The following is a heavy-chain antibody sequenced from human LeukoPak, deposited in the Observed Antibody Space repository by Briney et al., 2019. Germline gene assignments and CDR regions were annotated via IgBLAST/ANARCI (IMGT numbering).Heavy chain of an antibody. D-gene: IGHD3-9*01. Sequence: SETLSLTCAVYGGSFSGYYWSWIRQPPGKGLEWIGEINHSGSTNYNPSPKSRVTISVDTSKNQFSLKPSSVTAADTAVYYCARGISNTRGYDILTGYYSLGYFDYWGQGTLVTVSS. J-gene: IGHJ4*02. V-gene: IGHV4-34*01. CDR3: ARGISNTRGYDILTGYYSLGYFDY. CDR2: INHSGST. CDR1: GGSFSGYY.